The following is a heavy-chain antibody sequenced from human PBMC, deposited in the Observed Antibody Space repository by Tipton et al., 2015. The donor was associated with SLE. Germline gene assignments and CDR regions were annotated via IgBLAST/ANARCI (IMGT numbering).Heavy chain of an antibody. D-gene: IGHD6-13*01. CDR3: AKDWQQLGAFDI. J-gene: IGHJ3*02. V-gene: IGHV3-74*01. CDR1: GVNFGSYW. Sequence: SLRLSCVVSGVNFGSYWMHWVRQVPGKGLVWVARINEDGGITSYADSVKGRFTISRDNAKNSLYLQMNSLRAEDTALYYCAKDWQQLGAFDIWGQGTMVTVSS. CDR2: INEDGGIT.